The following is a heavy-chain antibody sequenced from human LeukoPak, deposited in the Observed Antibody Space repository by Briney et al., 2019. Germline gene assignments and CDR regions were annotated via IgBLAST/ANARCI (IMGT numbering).Heavy chain of an antibody. V-gene: IGHV4-59*08. Sequence: SETLSLTCTVSGGSIRSYYWGWIRQPPGKGLEWIGYIHYSESTKYNPSLKSRVTMSVDTSKNQFSLKLNSVTAADTAVYFCVRVKSGRPDYWGQGTLVTVS. J-gene: IGHJ4*02. D-gene: IGHD6-6*01. CDR3: VRVKSGRPDY. CDR1: GGSIRSYY. CDR2: IHYSEST.